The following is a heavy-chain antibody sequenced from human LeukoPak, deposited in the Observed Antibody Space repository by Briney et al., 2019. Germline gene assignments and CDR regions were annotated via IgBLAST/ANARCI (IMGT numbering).Heavy chain of an antibody. CDR2: IYYSGTT. CDR1: GGSISSGGYF. V-gene: IGHV4-31*03. CDR3: ARDGDHNGPVPSGI. Sequence: PSETLSLTCSVSGGSISSGGYFWTWIRQHPGKGLEWIGFIYYSGTTHYNPSLESRVTISVDTSKGQVSLELRSVTAADTAVYYCARDGDHNGPVPSGIWGRGTLVTVSS. D-gene: IGHD1-1*01. J-gene: IGHJ2*01.